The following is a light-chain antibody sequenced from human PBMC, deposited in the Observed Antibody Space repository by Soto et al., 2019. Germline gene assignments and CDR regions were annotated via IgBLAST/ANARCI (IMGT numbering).Light chain of an antibody. V-gene: IGKV3-15*01. CDR2: GAS. Sequence: ETVMTQSPVTLSVSPGERVTLSCRASQSVGSKLAWYHQKPGQAPRLLIYGASNRATGIPVRFSGSGSGTEFTLTISSLQSEDSGVYYCQQYDVWPALTFGGGTKVDIK. CDR1: QSVGSK. CDR3: QQYDVWPALT. J-gene: IGKJ4*01.